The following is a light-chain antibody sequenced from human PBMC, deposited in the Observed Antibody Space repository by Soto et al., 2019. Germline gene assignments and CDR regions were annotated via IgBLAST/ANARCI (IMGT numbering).Light chain of an antibody. J-gene: IGKJ3*01. CDR2: STS. V-gene: IGKV3-20*01. CDR3: QICETNPPLFS. Sequence: EIVLTQSPGTLSLSPGERATLSCRASQSVRSSSLAWYQQKSAQAPRLLIFSTSDRATGIPDRFSGSGSGKILPPPISRRAPKFFAVYSCQICETNPPLFSFAPGTTVDIK. CDR1: QSVRSSS.